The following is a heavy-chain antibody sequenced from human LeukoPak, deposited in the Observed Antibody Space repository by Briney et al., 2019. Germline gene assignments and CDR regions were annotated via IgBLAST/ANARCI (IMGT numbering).Heavy chain of an antibody. V-gene: IGHV4-59*01. CDR1: GGSISSCQ. Sequence: PSETLSLTCTVSGGSISSCQWSWIRQPPGKGLEWIGYIYYSGSTNYNPSLKSRVTISVDTSKNQFSLKLSSVTAADTAVYYCARVMEGTLGGDFDYWGQGTLVTVSS. D-gene: IGHD1-1*01. J-gene: IGHJ4*02. CDR3: ARVMEGTLGGDFDY. CDR2: IYYSGST.